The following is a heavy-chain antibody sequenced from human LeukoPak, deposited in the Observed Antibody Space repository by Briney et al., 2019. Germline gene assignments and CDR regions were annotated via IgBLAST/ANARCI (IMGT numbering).Heavy chain of an antibody. D-gene: IGHD1-26*01. J-gene: IGHJ5*02. CDR1: GFTFSSYS. Sequence: SGGSLRLSCAASGFTFSSYSMNWVRQAPGKGLEWVSSISGSSSYINYADSMKGRFTISRDNAKNSLYLRMNSLRAGDTAVYYCVRASVGATAWFDPWGQGTLVIVSS. CDR3: VRASVGATAWFDP. CDR2: ISGSSSYI. V-gene: IGHV3-21*01.